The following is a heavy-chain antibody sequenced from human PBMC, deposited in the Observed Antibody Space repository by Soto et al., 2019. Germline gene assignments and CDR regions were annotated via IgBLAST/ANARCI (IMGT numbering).Heavy chain of an antibody. CDR1: GFTFSSYG. Sequence: GGSLRLSCAASGFTFSSYGMHWVRQAPGKGLEWVAVIWYDGSNKYYADSVKGRFTISRDNSKNTLYLQMNSLRAEDTAVYYCARAVGCTNGVCYVMDYWGQGTLVTVSS. J-gene: IGHJ4*02. CDR3: ARAVGCTNGVCYVMDY. D-gene: IGHD2-8*01. CDR2: IWYDGSNK. V-gene: IGHV3-33*01.